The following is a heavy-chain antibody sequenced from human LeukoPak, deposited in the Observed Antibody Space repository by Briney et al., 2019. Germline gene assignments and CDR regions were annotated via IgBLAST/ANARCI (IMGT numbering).Heavy chain of an antibody. V-gene: IGHV3-7*04. D-gene: IGHD3-3*01. CDR3: ARGYYDFWSGYYYLDYYYYMDV. CDR2: IKQDGSEK. J-gene: IGHJ6*03. CDR1: GFTFSSYW. Sequence: GGSLRLSCAASGFTFSSYWMSWVRQAPGKGLEWVANIKQDGSEKYYVDSVKGRFTISRDNAKNSLYLQMNGLRAEDTAVYYCARGYYDFWSGYYYLDYYYYMDVWGKGTTVTVSS.